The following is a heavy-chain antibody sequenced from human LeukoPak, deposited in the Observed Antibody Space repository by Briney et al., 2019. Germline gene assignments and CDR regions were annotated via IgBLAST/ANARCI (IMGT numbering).Heavy chain of an antibody. CDR2: INGNSGGT. V-gene: IGHV1-2*02. CDR1: GYTFTGYY. J-gene: IGHJ4*02. CDR3: ARSHDILTDYPYYSGY. Sequence: ASVKVSCKASGYTFTGYYMHWVRQAPGQGLEWMGWINGNSGGTNYAQKFQGRVTMTRDTSISTVYMELSRLRSDDTAVYYCARSHDILTDYPYYSGYWGQGTLVTVSS. D-gene: IGHD3-9*01.